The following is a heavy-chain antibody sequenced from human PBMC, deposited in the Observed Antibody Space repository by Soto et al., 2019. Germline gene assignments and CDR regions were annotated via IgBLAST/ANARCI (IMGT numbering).Heavy chain of an antibody. J-gene: IGHJ4*02. CDR3: AKLGSSNWFNDY. V-gene: IGHV3-23*01. CDR1: GFPYSNYA. CDR2: ISATGGNT. D-gene: IGHD6-13*01. Sequence: EVPLLESGGGLVQPGGSLRLSCAALGFPYSNYAMAWVRQAPGKGLEWVSLISATGGNTYYVDAVRGRFTISRDNSKHTLYLQMNSLRAEDTAVYYCAKLGSSNWFNDYWGQGTLVTVSS.